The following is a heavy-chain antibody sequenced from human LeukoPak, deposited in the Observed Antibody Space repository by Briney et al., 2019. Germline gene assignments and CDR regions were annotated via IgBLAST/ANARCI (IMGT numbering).Heavy chain of an antibody. D-gene: IGHD2-15*01. J-gene: IGHJ5*02. V-gene: IGHV5-51*01. Sequence: GESLKISCKDSGYRFSSYWIAWVRQMPGKGLEYIGIIYPGDSDIRYSPSFQGQVTISADKSISTAYLQWSSLKASDTAMYYCARQEYCSGGSCYTWFDPWGQGTLVTVSS. CDR1: GYRFSSYW. CDR2: IYPGDSDI. CDR3: ARQEYCSGGSCYTWFDP.